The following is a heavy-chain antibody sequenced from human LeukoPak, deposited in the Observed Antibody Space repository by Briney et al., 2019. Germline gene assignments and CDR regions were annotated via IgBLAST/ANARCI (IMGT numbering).Heavy chain of an antibody. J-gene: IGHJ6*02. CDR3: ARGRSGAYCGGDCFPGYYYYGMDV. CDR1: GFTFSDHY. CDR2: ARNKANSYTT. V-gene: IGHV3-72*01. Sequence: PGGSLRLSCEASGFTFSDHYMDWVRQAPGKGLEWVGRARNKANSYTTEYAASVKGRISLSRDDSKNSLYLLMNSLKTEDTAVYYCARGRSGAYCGGDCFPGYYYYGMDVWGQGTTVTVSS. D-gene: IGHD2-21*02.